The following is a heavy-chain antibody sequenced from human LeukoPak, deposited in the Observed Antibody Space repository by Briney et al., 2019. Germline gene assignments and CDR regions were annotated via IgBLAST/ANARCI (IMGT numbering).Heavy chain of an antibody. CDR1: GDSVSSNSAA. D-gene: IGHD1-26*01. J-gene: IGHJ4*02. Sequence: SQTLSLTCAISGDSVSSNSAAWNWIRQSPSRGLEWLGRTYYRSKWNNDYAVSVKSRITINPDTSKNQFSLHLNSVTPGDTAVYYCARAGVGATRYYDYWGQGTLVTVSS. CDR2: TYYRSKWNN. V-gene: IGHV6-1*01. CDR3: ARAGVGATRYYDY.